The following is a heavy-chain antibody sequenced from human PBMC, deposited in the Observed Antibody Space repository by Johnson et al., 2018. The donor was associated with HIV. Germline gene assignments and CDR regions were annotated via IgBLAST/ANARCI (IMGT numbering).Heavy chain of an antibody. V-gene: IGHV3-30*14. CDR2: ISYDGSNK. J-gene: IGHJ3*02. D-gene: IGHD3-10*01. CDR3: ASEVRGVLDI. CDR1: GFTFSSYA. Sequence: QVHLVESGGGVVQPGRSLRLSCAASGFTFSSYAMHWVRQAPGKGLEWVAVISYDGSNKYSADSVKGRFTISRDNSKNTLYLQMNSLRVEDTAVYYCASEVRGVLDIWGQGTMVTVSS.